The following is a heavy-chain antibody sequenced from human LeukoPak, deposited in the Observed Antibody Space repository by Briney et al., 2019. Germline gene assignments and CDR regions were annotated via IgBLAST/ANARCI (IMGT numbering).Heavy chain of an antibody. V-gene: IGHV4-59*12. CDR3: AREGEVSHLEYFQD. Sequence: SETLSLTRTVSGGSISSYYWSWIRQPPGEGLEWIGYIYYSGSTNYNPSLKSRVTMSVDTSKNQFSLKLTSVTAADTAVYYCAREGEVSHLEYFQDWGQGTLVTVSS. J-gene: IGHJ1*01. D-gene: IGHD3-16*01. CDR2: IYYSGST. CDR1: GGSISSYY.